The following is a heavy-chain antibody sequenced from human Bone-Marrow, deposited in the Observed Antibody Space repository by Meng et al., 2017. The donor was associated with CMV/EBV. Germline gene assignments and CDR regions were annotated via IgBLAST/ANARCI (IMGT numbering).Heavy chain of an antibody. CDR1: GFTFSSYG. J-gene: IGHJ6*02. D-gene: IGHD6-6*01. CDR3: ARVEQSSSLGPTYFMDV. V-gene: IGHV3-30*02. Sequence: GESLKISCAASGFTFSSYGMHWVRQAPGKGLEWVAFIRYDGSNKYYADSVKGRFTISRDNAKNSLYLQMNSLRAEDTAVYYCARVEQSSSLGPTYFMDVWRQGTTVTVSS. CDR2: IRYDGSNK.